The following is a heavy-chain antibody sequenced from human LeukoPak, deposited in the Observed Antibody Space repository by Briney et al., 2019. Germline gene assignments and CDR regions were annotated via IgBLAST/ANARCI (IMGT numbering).Heavy chain of an antibody. Sequence: SETLSLTCSVSGVSISTYYWIWIRQPPAKGLEWMGFFSYSGSTKYNPSLKSRVTMSVDTSKNQFSLKLSSVTAADTAVYYCTRDVTKVAVGGDWGQGTLVTVSS. CDR2: FSYSGST. D-gene: IGHD2-15*01. J-gene: IGHJ4*02. CDR3: TRDVTKVAVGGD. CDR1: GVSISTYY. V-gene: IGHV4-59*01.